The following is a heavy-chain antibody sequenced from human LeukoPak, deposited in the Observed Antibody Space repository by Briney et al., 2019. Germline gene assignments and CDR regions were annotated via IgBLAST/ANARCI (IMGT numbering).Heavy chain of an antibody. CDR2: IHSDGRTT. D-gene: IGHD3-10*01. J-gene: IGHJ4*02. CDR3: ARDPRGGTLDY. V-gene: IGHV3-74*01. CDR1: GFTFSSYW. Sequence: GGSLRLSCAASGFTFSSYWMHWVRQAPGKGLGWVSRIHSDGRTTDYADSVKGRFTISREHAKNTLNLQMNSLRAEDTAVYYCARDPRGGTLDYWGQGALVAVSS.